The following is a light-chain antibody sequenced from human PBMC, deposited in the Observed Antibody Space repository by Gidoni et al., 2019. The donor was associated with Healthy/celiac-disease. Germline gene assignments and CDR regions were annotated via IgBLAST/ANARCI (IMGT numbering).Light chain of an antibody. J-gene: IGKJ1*01. CDR2: GAS. CDR1: QSVSSN. CDR3: QQYNNWPT. Sequence: EIVMTKYPATLSVSPGERATLSCRASQSVSSNLAWYQQKPGQAPRLLSYGASTRAPGIPARFSGSVSATEFTLTISSLQSEDFAVYYCQQYNNWPTFGQGTKVEIK. V-gene: IGKV3-15*01.